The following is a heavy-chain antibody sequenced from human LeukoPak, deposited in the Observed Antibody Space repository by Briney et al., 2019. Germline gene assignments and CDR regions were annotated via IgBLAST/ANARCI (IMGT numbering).Heavy chain of an antibody. CDR3: ARPVRYTWIYDAFDI. J-gene: IGHJ3*02. D-gene: IGHD1-7*01. Sequence: ASVKVSCKASGYTFTGYYIHWVRQAPGQGLEWMGWINPNSGGTNYAQKFQGRVTMTTDTSITTAYMDLTGLRPDDTAVYYCARPVRYTWIYDAFDIWGQGTMVTVSS. V-gene: IGHV1-2*02. CDR2: INPNSGGT. CDR1: GYTFTGYY.